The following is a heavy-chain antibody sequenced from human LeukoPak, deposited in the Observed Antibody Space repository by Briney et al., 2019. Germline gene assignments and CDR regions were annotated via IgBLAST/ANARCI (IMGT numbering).Heavy chain of an antibody. Sequence: SETLSLTCTVSGGSISSGGYYWSWIRQHPGKGLEWIGYIYYSGSTYYNPSLKSRVTISVDTSKNQFSLKLSSVTAADTAVYYCAREVNSGYGRYSDYWGQGTLVTVSS. V-gene: IGHV4-31*03. J-gene: IGHJ4*02. D-gene: IGHD5-12*01. CDR1: GGSISSGGYY. CDR3: AREVNSGYGRYSDY. CDR2: IYYSGST.